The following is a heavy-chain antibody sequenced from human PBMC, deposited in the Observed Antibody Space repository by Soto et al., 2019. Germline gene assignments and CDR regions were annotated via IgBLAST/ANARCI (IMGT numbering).Heavy chain of an antibody. D-gene: IGHD2-2*01. Sequence: SSVKVSCKASGYTFTSYVISWVRHAPGQGLEWMGWISAYNGNTNYAQKLQGRVTMSTDTSTSTAYMELRSLRAEDTAVYYCAREGSDFGFLVGYQDSGFDFWGQGTPVTVSS. CDR1: GYTFTSYV. V-gene: IGHV1-18*01. J-gene: IGHJ4*02. CDR2: ISAYNGNT. CDR3: AREGSDFGFLVGYQDSGFDF.